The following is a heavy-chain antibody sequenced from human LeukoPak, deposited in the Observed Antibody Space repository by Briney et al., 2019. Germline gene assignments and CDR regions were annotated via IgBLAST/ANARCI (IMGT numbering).Heavy chain of an antibody. D-gene: IGHD3-22*01. CDR3: ARSIYYYDSSVYLVFDY. J-gene: IGHJ4*02. CDR2: IYSSGST. CDR1: GGSINSFY. Sequence: PSETLSLTRTVSGGSINSFYWSWIRQPPGKGLEWTGYIYSSGSTKYNPSFNSRVTISVDTSTNQFSLKLNSVTAADTAVYYCARSIYYYDSSVYLVFDYWGQGTLVTVSS. V-gene: IGHV4-59*08.